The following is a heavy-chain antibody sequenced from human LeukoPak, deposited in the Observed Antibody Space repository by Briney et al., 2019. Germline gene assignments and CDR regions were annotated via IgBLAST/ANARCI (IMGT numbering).Heavy chain of an antibody. J-gene: IGHJ3*02. V-gene: IGHV3-48*01. CDR3: ARDLLASRSAFDI. CDR1: GFTFTTYS. CDR2: ISTSSSTT. Sequence: GGSLRLSCAASGFTFTTYSMNWFRQAPEKGLEWVSYISTSSSTTYYADSVKGRFAISRDNAKNSLYLQMNSLRVEDTAVYYCARDLLASRSAFDIWGQGTMVTVSS.